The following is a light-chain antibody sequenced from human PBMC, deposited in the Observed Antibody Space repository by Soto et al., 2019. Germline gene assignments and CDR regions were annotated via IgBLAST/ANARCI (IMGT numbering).Light chain of an antibody. CDR2: EVS. CDR1: SSDVGIYNY. J-gene: IGLJ3*02. CDR3: CAYVSSNTLL. Sequence: QSALTQPASVSGSPGQSIAISCTGSSSDVGIYNYVSWYQQHPGKVPKLIIYEVSNRPSGVSNRFSGSKSGNTASLTISGLQGDDEGDYYCCAYVSSNTLLFGGGTKLTVL. V-gene: IGLV2-14*01.